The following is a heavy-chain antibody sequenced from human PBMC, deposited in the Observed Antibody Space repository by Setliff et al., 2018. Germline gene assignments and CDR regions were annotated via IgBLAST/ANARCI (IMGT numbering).Heavy chain of an antibody. CDR3: VRVEAGYCSSTSCYVVGAFDI. D-gene: IGHD2-2*03. CDR2: IYTSGST. Sequence: SETLSLTCTVSGGSISSNYWGWVRQPPGEGLEWIGYIYTSGSTNYNPSLKSRGTISVDTSRNQFSLKLSSVTAADTAVYYCVRVEAGYCSSTSCYVVGAFDIWGQGTMVTVSS. V-gene: IGHV4-4*08. J-gene: IGHJ3*02. CDR1: GGSISSNY.